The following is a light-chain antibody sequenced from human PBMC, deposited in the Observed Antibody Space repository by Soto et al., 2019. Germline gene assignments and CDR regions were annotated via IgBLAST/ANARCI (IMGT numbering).Light chain of an antibody. CDR2: GAS. V-gene: IGKV1-27*01. CDR3: LRYNTAPWT. J-gene: IGKJ1*01. CDR1: QGISNY. Sequence: DIQMTQSPSSLSASVGDRVTITCRARQGISNYLAWYQQKPGKVPNLLIYGASTLKSGVPSRFSGSESGTDFTLTISSLQPEDFATYYCLRYNTAPWTFGQGTKVEIK.